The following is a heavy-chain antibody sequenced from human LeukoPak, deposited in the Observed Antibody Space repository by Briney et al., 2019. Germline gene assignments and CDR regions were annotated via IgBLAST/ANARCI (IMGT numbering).Heavy chain of an antibody. Sequence: GESLKIFCKGSGYSFTSYWIGWVRQMPGKGLEWMGIIYPGDSDTRYSPSFQGQVTMTVDNSISTAYLEWSSLKASDTAMYYCARHVSTSRVAYDVWGQGTMVTVSS. D-gene: IGHD2-2*01. CDR2: IYPGDSDT. V-gene: IGHV5-51*01. J-gene: IGHJ3*01. CDR1: GYSFTSYW. CDR3: ARHVSTSRVAYDV.